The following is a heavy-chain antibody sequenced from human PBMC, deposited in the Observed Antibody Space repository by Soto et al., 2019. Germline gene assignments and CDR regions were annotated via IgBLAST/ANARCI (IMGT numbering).Heavy chain of an antibody. D-gene: IGHD6-13*01. J-gene: IGHJ6*02. Sequence: ESGGGLVQPGGSLRLSCAASGFTFSSYWMSWVRQAPGKGLEWVANIKQDGSEKYYVDSVKGRFTISRDNAKNSLYLQMNSLRAEDTAVYYCAKDIPPGYSSSWPRYYYGMDVWGQGTTVTVSS. CDR2: IKQDGSEK. V-gene: IGHV3-7*05. CDR3: AKDIPPGYSSSWPRYYYGMDV. CDR1: GFTFSSYW.